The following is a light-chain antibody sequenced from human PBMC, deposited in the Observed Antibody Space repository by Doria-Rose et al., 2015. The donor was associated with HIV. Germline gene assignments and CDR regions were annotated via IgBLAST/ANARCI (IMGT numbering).Light chain of an antibody. CDR2: AAS. J-gene: IGKJ1*01. CDR3: QQTYSSPQWT. Sequence: SLSASTCDRATITFRAIQTVSTYLNWFRQEPGKAPKLLIYAASRLQSGVPPRFSGSGSGTDFTLTISGLQTGDFATYDGQQTYSSPQWTVGQGNKVEMK. CDR1: QTVSTY. V-gene: IGKV1-39*01.